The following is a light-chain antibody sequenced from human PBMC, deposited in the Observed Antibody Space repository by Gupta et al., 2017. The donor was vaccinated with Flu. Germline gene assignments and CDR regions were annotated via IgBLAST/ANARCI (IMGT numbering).Light chain of an antibody. CDR3: SSYANSKKPHVL. V-gene: IGLV2-8*01. Sequence: NHVSGYQHHPCKAPTVMIYEVTNRPSGVPDRFSGSKSGNTASLTVSGLQAEGEADYYCSSYANSKKPHVLFGGGTRLTVL. J-gene: IGLJ2*01. CDR1: NH. CDR2: EVT.